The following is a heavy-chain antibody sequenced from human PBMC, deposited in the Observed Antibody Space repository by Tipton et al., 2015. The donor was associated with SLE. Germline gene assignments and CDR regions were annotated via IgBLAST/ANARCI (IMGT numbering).Heavy chain of an antibody. CDR2: ISYTGNT. CDR1: GVPISGYY. CDR3: ARDSAVNFWYFDL. Sequence: TLSLTCSVSGVPISGYYCSWIRQPPGKGLEWIGYISYTGNTNFNPSLKSRVTMSVATSKNQFSLRLTSVTAADTAMYYCARDSAVNFWYFDLWGRGTLVTVSS. V-gene: IGHV4-59*01. J-gene: IGHJ2*01.